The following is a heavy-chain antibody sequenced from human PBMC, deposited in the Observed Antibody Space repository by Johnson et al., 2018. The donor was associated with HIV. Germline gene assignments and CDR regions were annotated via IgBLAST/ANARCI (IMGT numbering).Heavy chain of an antibody. CDR1: GFTFSTNW. Sequence: VQLVESGGDLVQPGGSLRLSCVGSGFTFSTNWMHWVRQAPGKGLVWVSRINWNGGSTGYAASVKGRFTISRDNAKNSLYLQMNSLRAEDTAFYYCARFGRGGSHAFDIWGQGTMVTVSS. J-gene: IGHJ3*02. D-gene: IGHD5-24*01. CDR3: ARFGRGGSHAFDI. CDR2: INWNGGST. V-gene: IGHV3-74*01.